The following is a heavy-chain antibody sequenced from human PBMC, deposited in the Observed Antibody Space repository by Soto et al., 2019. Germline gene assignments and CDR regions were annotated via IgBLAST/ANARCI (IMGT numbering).Heavy chain of an antibody. J-gene: IGHJ4*02. CDR1: GYTFTSYG. V-gene: IGHV1-18*01. CDR2: ISAYNGNT. CDR3: ARDTWRITMIVVVPYDY. D-gene: IGHD3-22*01. Sequence: EASVKVSCKASGYTFTSYGISWVRQAPGQGLEWMGWISAYNGNTNYAQKLQGRVTMTTDTSTSTAYMELRSLRSDDTAVYYCARDTWRITMIVVVPYDYWGQGTLVNVS.